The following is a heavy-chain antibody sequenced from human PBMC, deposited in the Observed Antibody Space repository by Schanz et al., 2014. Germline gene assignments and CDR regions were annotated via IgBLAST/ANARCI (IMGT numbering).Heavy chain of an antibody. Sequence: EVQLVESGGDLVQPGGSLRLSCEVSGFTFSSSAVSWVRQAPGKGLVWVSRTSHDGSFTTFADSVKGRFTISRDSARNSLYLQMSSLRAEDTAVYYCARGTPFLCDYWGQGTLVTVSS. CDR2: TSHDGSFT. D-gene: IGHD3-16*01. CDR3: ARGTPFLCDY. V-gene: IGHV3-74*02. J-gene: IGHJ4*02. CDR1: GFTFSSSA.